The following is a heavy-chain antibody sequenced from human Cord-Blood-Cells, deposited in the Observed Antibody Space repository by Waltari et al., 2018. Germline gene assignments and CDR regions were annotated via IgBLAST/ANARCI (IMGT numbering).Heavy chain of an antibody. D-gene: IGHD6-13*01. CDR3: ERCIAAACTGYFLY. V-gene: IGHV3-30*04. J-gene: IGHJ1*01. Sequence: VQLVASGGGVVPPGRSLRLSCAASGFTFSSYAMHWVRQAPGKGLEWLAVIAYDGRNKYYAGSGQVRFTISRDNSRNTLYLQMNCLWAEDTVVYYCERCIAAACTGYFLYWGQCTLVAVSS. CDR2: IAYDGRNK. CDR1: GFTFSSYA.